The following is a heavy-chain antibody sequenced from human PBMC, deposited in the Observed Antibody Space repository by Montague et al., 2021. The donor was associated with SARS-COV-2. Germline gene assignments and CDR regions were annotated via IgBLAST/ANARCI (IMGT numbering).Heavy chain of an antibody. CDR2: IYYTGST. CDR1: GGSISSYY. V-gene: IGHV4-59*13. CDR3: ARGRYYGRKDYYYGVDV. J-gene: IGHJ6*02. D-gene: IGHD3-10*01. Sequence: SETLSLTCTASGGSISSYYWTWIRQPPGKGLEWIGYIYYTGSTNYNPSLESRVTISLDTSKNQFSLKLSSVTAADTAVYYCARGRYYGRKDYYYGVDVWGQGTTVTVSS.